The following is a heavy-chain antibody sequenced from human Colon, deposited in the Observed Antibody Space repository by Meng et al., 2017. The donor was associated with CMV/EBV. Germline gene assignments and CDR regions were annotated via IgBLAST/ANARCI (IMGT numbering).Heavy chain of an antibody. CDR1: GGAFSGNY. V-gene: IGHV4-34*01. D-gene: IGHD3-10*01. CDR3: TRGGRGVRGRVDSQRYGRDV. J-gene: IGHJ6*02. Sequence: GSLRLSWDVYGGAFSGNYWGWIRQPPGKGLEWIGEIYLSGKTNYNTSLKSQVTISLDTSKNQFFLNLNSVTAADTAVYFCTRGGRGVRGRVDSQRYGRDVWGQGTTVTVSS. CDR2: IYLSGKT.